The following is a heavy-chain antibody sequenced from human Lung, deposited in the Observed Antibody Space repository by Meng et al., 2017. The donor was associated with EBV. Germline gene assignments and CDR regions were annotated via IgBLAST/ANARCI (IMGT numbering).Heavy chain of an antibody. V-gene: IGHV4-30-2*05. D-gene: IGHD4-11*01. Sequence: QLKLLDSGSGLVKPSQTLSLTCAFSGGANSSGGYSWSWIRQPPGKGLEWIGYIYHSGGTYYNPSLKSRVTISVDTSKNQFSLKLSSVTAADTAVYYCAATVNDGYFDYWGQETLVTVSS. CDR3: AATVNDGYFDY. CDR2: IYHSGGT. J-gene: IGHJ4*02. CDR1: GGANSSGGYS.